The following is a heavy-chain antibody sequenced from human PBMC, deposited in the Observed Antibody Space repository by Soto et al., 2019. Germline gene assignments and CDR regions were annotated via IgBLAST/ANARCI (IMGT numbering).Heavy chain of an antibody. CDR2: ISYDGSNK. D-gene: IGHD6-6*01. CDR1: GFTFRSYA. CDR3: ARDRSSSSVVY. Sequence: GGSLRLSCAASGFTFRSYAMHWVRQAPGKGLEWVAVISYDGSNKYYADSVKGRFTISRDNSKNTLYLQMNSLRAEDTAVYYCARDRSSSSVVYWGQGTLVTVSS. J-gene: IGHJ4*02. V-gene: IGHV3-30-3*01.